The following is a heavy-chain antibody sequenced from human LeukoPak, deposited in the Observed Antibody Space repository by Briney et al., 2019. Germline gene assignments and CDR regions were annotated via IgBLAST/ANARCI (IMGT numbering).Heavy chain of an antibody. V-gene: IGHV1-8*01. CDR1: GYTFTSYD. CDR2: MNPNSGNT. Sequence: ASVKVSCKASGYTFTSYDINWVRQATGQGLEWMGWMNPNSGNTGYAQKFQGRVTMTRNTSISTAYMELSSLRSEDTAVYYCARVRLAAAGSQEDYWGQGTLVTVSS. J-gene: IGHJ4*02. D-gene: IGHD6-13*01. CDR3: ARVRLAAAGSQEDY.